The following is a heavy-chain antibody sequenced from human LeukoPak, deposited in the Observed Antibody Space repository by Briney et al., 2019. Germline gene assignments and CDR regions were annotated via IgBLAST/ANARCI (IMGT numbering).Heavy chain of an antibody. CDR1: GGSISSSSYY. Sequence: SETLSLTCTVSGGSISSSSYYWGWIRQPPGKGLEWIGSMYYSGSTYYNPSLKSRVTISVDTSKNQFSLKLSSVTAADTAVYYCARDLRRGYCFDYWGQGTLVTVSS. J-gene: IGHJ4*02. CDR2: MYYSGST. V-gene: IGHV4-39*07. CDR3: ARDLRRGYCFDY.